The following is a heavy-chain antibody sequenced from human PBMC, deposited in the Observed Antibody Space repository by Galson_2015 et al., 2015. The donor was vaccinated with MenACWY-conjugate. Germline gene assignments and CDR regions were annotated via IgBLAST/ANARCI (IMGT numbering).Heavy chain of an antibody. J-gene: IGHJ4*02. V-gene: IGHV4-59*08. D-gene: IGHD3-10*01. Sequence: ETLSLTCTVSGGSISSHYWSWFRQPPGKGLEWIAYIRDTGSLKDNPSLKSRVTMSADKSNNQFSLRLISVTAADTAVYYCARIPTRGSSFGYFDYWGQGILVAVSS. CDR2: IRDTGSL. CDR3: ARIPTRGSSFGYFDY. CDR1: GGSISSHY.